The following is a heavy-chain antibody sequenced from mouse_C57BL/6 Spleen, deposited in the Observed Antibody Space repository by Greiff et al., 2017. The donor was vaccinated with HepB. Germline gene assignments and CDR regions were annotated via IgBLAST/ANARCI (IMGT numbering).Heavy chain of an antibody. V-gene: IGHV1-50*01. J-gene: IGHJ2*01. Sequence: VQLQQPGAELVKPGASVKLSCKASGYTFTSYWMQWVKQRPGQGLEWIGEIDPSDSYTNYNQKFKGKATLTVDTSSSTAYMQLSSLTSEDSAVYYCARFITTVVATDFDYWGQGTTLTVSS. CDR3: ARFITTVVATDFDY. CDR2: IDPSDSYT. CDR1: GYTFTSYW. D-gene: IGHD1-1*01.